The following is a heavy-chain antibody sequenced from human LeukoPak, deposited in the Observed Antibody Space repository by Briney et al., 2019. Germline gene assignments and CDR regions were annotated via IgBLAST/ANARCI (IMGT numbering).Heavy chain of an antibody. CDR1: GGSFSGYY. V-gene: IGHV4-34*01. CDR2: INHSGST. Sequence: SETLSLTCAVYGGSFSGYYWSWIRQPPGKGLEWIGEINHSGSTSYNPSLKSRVTISVDTSKNQFSLKLSSVTAADTAVYYCARGVMYSSSWYGDTQKFDYWGQGTLVTVSP. J-gene: IGHJ4*02. D-gene: IGHD6-13*01. CDR3: ARGVMYSSSWYGDTQKFDY.